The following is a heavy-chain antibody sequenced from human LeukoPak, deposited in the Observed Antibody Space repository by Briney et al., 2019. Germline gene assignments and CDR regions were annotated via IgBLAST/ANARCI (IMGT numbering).Heavy chain of an antibody. CDR1: GYTFTSYG. D-gene: IGHD5-18*01. V-gene: IGHV1-18*01. J-gene: IGHJ4*02. Sequence: ASVKVSCKASGYTFTSYGISWVRQAPGQGLEWMGWISAYNGNTNYAQKLQGRVTMTTDTSTSTVYMELSSLRSEDTAVYYCARVDTAMGNDYWGQGTLVTVSS. CDR3: ARVDTAMGNDY. CDR2: ISAYNGNT.